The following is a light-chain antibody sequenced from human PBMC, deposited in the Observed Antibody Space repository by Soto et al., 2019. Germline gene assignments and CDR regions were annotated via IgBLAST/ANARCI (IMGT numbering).Light chain of an antibody. J-gene: IGLJ1*01. Sequence: PGQSVTISCTGTSSDVGSYNRVSWYQQPPGTAPKLKIYEVSNRPAGVPDRFSGSKSGNTASLTISGLQAEDEADYYCSSYASSSTYVFGTGTKVTVL. CDR2: EVS. V-gene: IGLV2-18*02. CDR1: SSDVGSYNR. CDR3: SSYASSSTYV.